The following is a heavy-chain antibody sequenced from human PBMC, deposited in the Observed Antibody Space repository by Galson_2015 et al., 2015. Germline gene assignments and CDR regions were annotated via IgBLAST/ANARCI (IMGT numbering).Heavy chain of an antibody. CDR2: IKQDGSEK. D-gene: IGHD3-10*01. Sequence: SLRLSCAASGFTFSSYWMSWVRQAPGKGLEWVANIKQDGSEKYYVDSVKGRFTISRDNAKNSLYLQMNSLRAEDTAVYYCARGGSRGVIRYYWYFDLWGRGTLVTVSS. J-gene: IGHJ2*01. CDR1: GFTFSSYW. CDR3: ARGGSRGVIRYYWYFDL. V-gene: IGHV3-7*01.